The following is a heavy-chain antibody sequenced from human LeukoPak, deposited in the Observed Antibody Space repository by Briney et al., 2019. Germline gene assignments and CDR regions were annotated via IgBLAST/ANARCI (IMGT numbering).Heavy chain of an antibody. J-gene: IGHJ3*02. CDR2: IYYNGDT. V-gene: IGHV4-59*01. CDR1: GFTFEYYA. D-gene: IGHD3-22*01. Sequence: GSLRLSCTASGFTFEYYAMSWIRQPPGKGLEWMGYIYYNGDTNYNPSLKSRVTLSVDTSNNQFSLRLNSVTAADTAVYYCARYYYDDSGYDYDAFDIWGQGTMVTVSS. CDR3: ARYYYDDSGYDYDAFDI.